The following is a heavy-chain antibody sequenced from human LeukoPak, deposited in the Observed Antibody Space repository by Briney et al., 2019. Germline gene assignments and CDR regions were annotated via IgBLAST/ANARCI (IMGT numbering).Heavy chain of an antibody. V-gene: IGHV4-39*01. D-gene: IGHD2-15*01. CDR2: IYYSGST. CDR3: AIQIRRTVVVVAATPYFDY. Sequence: SETLSLTCTVSGGSISSSSYYWGWIRQPPGKGLEWIGSIYYSGSTYYNPSLKSRVTISVDTSKNQFSLKLSSVTAADTAVYYCAIQIRRTVVVVAATPYFDYWGQGTLVTVSS. J-gene: IGHJ4*02. CDR1: GGSISSSSYY.